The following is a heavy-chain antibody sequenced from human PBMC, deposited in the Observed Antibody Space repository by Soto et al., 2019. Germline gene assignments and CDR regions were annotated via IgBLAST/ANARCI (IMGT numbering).Heavy chain of an antibody. Sequence: PSENLSHTCTVSGGSISSYYWSWIRQPPGKGLEWIGYIYYSGSTNYNPSLKSRVTISVDTSKNQFSLKLSSVTAADTAVYYCARGFYGYDYPGPGTLLTVS. J-gene: IGHJ4*02. V-gene: IGHV4-59*01. CDR3: ARGFYGYDY. CDR1: GGSISSYY. D-gene: IGHD2-2*01. CDR2: IYYSGST.